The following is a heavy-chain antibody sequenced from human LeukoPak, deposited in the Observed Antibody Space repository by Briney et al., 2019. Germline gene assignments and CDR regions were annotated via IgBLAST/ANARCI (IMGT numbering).Heavy chain of an antibody. CDR3: AREKPIVGATTRWFDP. CDR2: ISSSSSYI. D-gene: IGHD1-26*01. CDR1: GFTFSSYS. Sequence: GGSLRLSCAASGFTFSSYSMNWVRQAPGKGLEWVSSISSSSSYIYYADSVKGRFTISRDNAKNLLYLQMNSLRAEDTAVYYCAREKPIVGATTRWFDPWGQGTLVTVSS. V-gene: IGHV3-21*01. J-gene: IGHJ5*02.